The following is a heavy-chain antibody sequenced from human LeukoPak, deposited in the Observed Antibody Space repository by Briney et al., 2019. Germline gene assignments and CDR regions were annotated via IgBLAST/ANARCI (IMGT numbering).Heavy chain of an antibody. J-gene: IGHJ5*02. D-gene: IGHD3-3*01. V-gene: IGHV1-8*01. Sequence: ASVKVSCKASGYTFTSYDINWVRQATGQGLEWMGWMNPNSGNTGYAQKFQGRVTMTRNTSISTAYMELSSLRSEDTAVYYCARALVAGEVISFDRWGQGTLVTVSS. CDR2: MNPNSGNT. CDR3: ARALVAGEVISFDR. CDR1: GYTFTSYD.